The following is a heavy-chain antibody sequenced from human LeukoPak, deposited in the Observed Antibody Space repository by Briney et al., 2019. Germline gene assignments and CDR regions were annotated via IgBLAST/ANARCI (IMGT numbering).Heavy chain of an antibody. D-gene: IGHD4-23*01. V-gene: IGHV4-4*07. CDR1: GGSISSYY. J-gene: IGHJ3*02. CDR3: ANPSGDYGGFVLDAFDI. Sequence: KSSETLSLTCTVSGGSISSYYWSWIRQPAGKGLEWIGRIYTSGSTNYNPSLKSRVTMSVDTSKNQFSLKLSSVTAADTAVYYCANPSGDYGGFVLDAFDIWGQGTMVTVSS. CDR2: IYTSGST.